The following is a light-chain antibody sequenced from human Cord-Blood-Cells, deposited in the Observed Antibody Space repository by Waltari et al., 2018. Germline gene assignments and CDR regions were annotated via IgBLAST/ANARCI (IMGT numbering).Light chain of an antibody. CDR1: QSVSSY. J-gene: IGKJ1*01. CDR3: QQRSNWT. V-gene: IGKV3-11*01. CDR2: DAS. Sequence: EIVLTQSPATLSLSPGERVTLSCRASQSVSSYLAWYQQKPGQAPRLLIYDASNSATGIPARFSGSGSGTDFTLTISSLEPEDFAVYYCQQRSNWTFGQGTKVEIK.